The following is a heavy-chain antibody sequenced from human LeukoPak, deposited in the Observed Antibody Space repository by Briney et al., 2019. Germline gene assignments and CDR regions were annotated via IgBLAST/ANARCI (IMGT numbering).Heavy chain of an antibody. CDR2: ISRDVNNK. Sequence: PGGSLRLSCAASGFTFSNYAVHWVRQAPGKGLEWVAVISRDVNNKYYADSVKGRFTISRDNSKNTLYLQMNSLRVEDTAVYYCARDGYDISTGYYAYHFDSWGQGTLVTVSS. J-gene: IGHJ4*02. CDR3: ARDGYDISTGYYAYHFDS. CDR1: GFTFSNYA. V-gene: IGHV3-30*04. D-gene: IGHD3-9*01.